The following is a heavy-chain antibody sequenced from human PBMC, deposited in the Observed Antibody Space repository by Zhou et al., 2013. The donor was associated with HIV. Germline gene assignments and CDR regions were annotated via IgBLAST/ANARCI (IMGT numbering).Heavy chain of an antibody. Sequence: QVQLVQSGPEVRKPGSSVKVSCKAYGDSFNDFGFNWIRQAPGEGLEWMGRIIPMFGEPNYAQKFRARVTITADESTTTVYMELGTLTSEDTAIYFCARDRPNWEDAFEMWGQGTMVTVSS. J-gene: IGHJ3*02. CDR3: ARDRPNWEDAFEM. CDR2: IIPMFGEP. V-gene: IGHV1-69*13. D-gene: IGHD6-6*01. CDR1: GDSFNDFG.